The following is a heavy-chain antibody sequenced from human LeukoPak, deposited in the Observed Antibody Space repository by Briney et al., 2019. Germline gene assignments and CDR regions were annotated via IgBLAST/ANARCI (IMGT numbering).Heavy chain of an antibody. CDR1: GFTFSDYS. V-gene: IGHV3-21*05. J-gene: IGHJ4*02. D-gene: IGHD2-15*01. CDR3: ARVESSTPDY. CDR2: ISSSSSYI. Sequence: GGSLRLSCAASGFTFSDYSMNWVRQAPGKGLEWVSYISSSSSYIYYADSVKGRFTISRDNAKNSLYLQMNSLRAVDTAVYYCARVESSTPDYWGQGTLVTVSS.